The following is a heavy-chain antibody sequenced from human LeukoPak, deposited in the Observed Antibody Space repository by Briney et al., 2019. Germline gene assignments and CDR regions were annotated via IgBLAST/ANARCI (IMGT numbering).Heavy chain of an antibody. CDR1: GFTVSGYY. D-gene: IGHD6-13*01. V-gene: IGHV4-59*02. Sequence: ESLRLSCTASGFTVSGYYWSWIRQPPGKGLECVGYIYYTGTTNYNASLRGRVTISLDTSKNQYSLRLTSVIAADTVVYYGARVPAAGTGPDYWGQGTLVTVSS. CDR3: ARVPAAGTGPDY. CDR2: IYYTGTT. J-gene: IGHJ4*02.